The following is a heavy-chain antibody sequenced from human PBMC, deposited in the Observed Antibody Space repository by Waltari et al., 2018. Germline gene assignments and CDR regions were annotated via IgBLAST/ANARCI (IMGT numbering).Heavy chain of an antibody. CDR2: IIPIFGKA. V-gene: IGHV1-69*04. CDR1: GGTFSSYA. CDR3: AGGGGPYGDALGY. D-gene: IGHD4-17*01. J-gene: IGHJ4*02. Sequence: QVQLVQSGAEVKKPGSSVKVSCKASGGTFSSYAISWVRQAPGQGLGWMGRIIPIFGKANNTQRFRGRVRITAEKPTSTAYMELSSLESEDTAGYYCAGGGGPYGDALGYWGQGTLVTVSS.